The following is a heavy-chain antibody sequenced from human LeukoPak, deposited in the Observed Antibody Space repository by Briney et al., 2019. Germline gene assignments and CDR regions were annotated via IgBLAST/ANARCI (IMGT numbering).Heavy chain of an antibody. Sequence: SVKVSCKASGFTFTSSAVQWVRQARGQRLEWIGWIVVGSGNTNYAQKFQERVTITRDMSTSTAYMELSSLRSEDTAVYYRAAPTVAYYYYGMDVWGQGTTVTVSS. D-gene: IGHD4-23*01. J-gene: IGHJ6*02. CDR3: AAPTVAYYYYGMDV. V-gene: IGHV1-58*01. CDR2: IVVGSGNT. CDR1: GFTFTSSA.